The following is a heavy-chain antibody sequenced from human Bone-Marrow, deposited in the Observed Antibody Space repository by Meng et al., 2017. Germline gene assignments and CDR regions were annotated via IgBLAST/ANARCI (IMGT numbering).Heavy chain of an antibody. CDR3: ARFGGHYYDSSGYYKHY. D-gene: IGHD3-22*01. V-gene: IGHV4-59*01. J-gene: IGHJ4*02. Sequence: QGQLQESGPGLVKPSETLYLTSTVSGGSISSYYWSWIRQPPGKGLEWIGYIYYSGSTNYNPSLKSRVTISVDTSKNQFSLKLSSVTAADTAVYYCARFGGHYYDSSGYYKHYWGQGTLVTVSS. CDR1: GGSISSYY. CDR2: IYYSGST.